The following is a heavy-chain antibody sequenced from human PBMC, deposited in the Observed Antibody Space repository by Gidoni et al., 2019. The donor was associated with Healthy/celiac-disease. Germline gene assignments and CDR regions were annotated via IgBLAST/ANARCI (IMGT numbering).Heavy chain of an antibody. D-gene: IGHD3-22*01. CDR1: GGSISSYY. CDR2: IYYSGST. Sequence: QVQLQESGPGLVKPSETLSLTCPVSGGSISSYYWSWIRQPPGKGLEWIGYIYYSGSTNYNPSLKSRVTISVDTSKNQFSLKLSSVTAADTAVYYCARGPPMIPKAFDIWGQGTMVTVSS. CDR3: ARGPPMIPKAFDI. J-gene: IGHJ3*02. V-gene: IGHV4-59*01.